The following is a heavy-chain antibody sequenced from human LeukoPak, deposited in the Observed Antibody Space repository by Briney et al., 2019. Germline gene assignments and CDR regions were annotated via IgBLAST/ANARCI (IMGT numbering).Heavy chain of an antibody. CDR2: IYTSGST. Sequence: PSETLSLTCTVSGGSISSYSWSWIRQPAGKGLEWIGRIYTSGSTNYNPSLKSRVTISVDKSKNQFSLMLSSVTAADTAVYYCARDLGSYRHYFDYWGQGTLVTVSS. D-gene: IGHD1-26*01. CDR1: GGSISSYS. CDR3: ARDLGSYRHYFDY. J-gene: IGHJ4*02. V-gene: IGHV4-4*07.